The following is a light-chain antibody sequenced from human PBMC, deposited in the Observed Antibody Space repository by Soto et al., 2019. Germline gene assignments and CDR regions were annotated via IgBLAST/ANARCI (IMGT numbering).Light chain of an antibody. V-gene: IGKV3-15*01. CDR3: QQHLGRDT. J-gene: IGKJ1*01. Sequence: EIAMTQFPATLSVSPGARAPLSCRARQRVSTNLAWYQQKPGQAPRLLIYGASTRATGIPARFSGSGSGTEFTLTISGLQSEDSAVYYCQQHLGRDTFGQGTKVDIK. CDR2: GAS. CDR1: QRVSTN.